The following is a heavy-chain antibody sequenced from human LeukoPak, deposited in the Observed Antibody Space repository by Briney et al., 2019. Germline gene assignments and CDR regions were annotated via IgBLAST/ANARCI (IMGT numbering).Heavy chain of an antibody. CDR3: ARNLYRAFDY. Sequence: SETLSLTCTVSGGSISSYYWSWIRQPPGKGLEWIGYIYYSGSTYYNPSLKSRVTISVDTSKNQFSLKLSSVTAADTAVYYCARNLYRAFDYWGQGTLVTVSS. CDR1: GGSISSYY. J-gene: IGHJ4*02. CDR2: IYYSGST. V-gene: IGHV4-59*12. D-gene: IGHD4-11*01.